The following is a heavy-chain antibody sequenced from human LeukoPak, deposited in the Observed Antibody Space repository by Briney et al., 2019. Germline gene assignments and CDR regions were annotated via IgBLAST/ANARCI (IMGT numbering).Heavy chain of an antibody. CDR1: GLTFSRDW. J-gene: IGHJ4*02. CDR3: VRRYYEYKVYHRHFDF. D-gene: IGHD3-22*01. V-gene: IGHV3-74*03. CDR2: ISDDGSIP. Sequence: PGGSLRLSCAASGLTFSRDWMHWVRQAPGEGLVWVSCISDDGSIPTYADSVPGRFTISRDNAKRTLFLQMNSLRVEDTAVYFCVRRYYEYKVYHRHFDFWGQGILVTVSS.